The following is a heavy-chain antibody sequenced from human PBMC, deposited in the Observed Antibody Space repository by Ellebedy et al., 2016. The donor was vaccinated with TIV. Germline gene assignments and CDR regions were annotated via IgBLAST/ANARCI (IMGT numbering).Heavy chain of an antibody. J-gene: IGHJ5*02. Sequence: SETLSLTCAVSGGSISSGGYSWSWIRQPPGKGLEWIGYIYHSGSTYYNPSLKSRVTISVDRSKNQLSLKLSSVTAADTAVYYCARSPRGAAAGTRWFDPWGQGTLVTVSS. CDR2: IYHSGST. V-gene: IGHV4-30-2*01. D-gene: IGHD6-13*01. CDR1: GGSISSGGYS. CDR3: ARSPRGAAAGTRWFDP.